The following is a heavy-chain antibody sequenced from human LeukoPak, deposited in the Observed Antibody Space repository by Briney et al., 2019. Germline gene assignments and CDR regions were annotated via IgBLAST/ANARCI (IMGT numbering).Heavy chain of an antibody. Sequence: KPGGSLRLSCAVSGFTFSDHYMGWIRQAPGKGLEWVSYISDNGRSIYYADSVKGRFTISRDNAKNSLYLQMNSLRAEDTAVYYCARILGYCSGGSCYSYPKYFDYWGQGTLVTVSS. CDR3: ARILGYCSGGSCYSYPKYFDY. CDR1: GFTFSDHY. V-gene: IGHV3-11*04. J-gene: IGHJ4*02. CDR2: ISDNGRSI. D-gene: IGHD2-15*01.